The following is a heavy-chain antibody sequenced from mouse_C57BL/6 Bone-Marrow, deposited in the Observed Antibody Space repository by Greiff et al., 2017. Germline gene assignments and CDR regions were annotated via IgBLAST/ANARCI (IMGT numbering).Heavy chain of an antibody. CDR2: IDPSDSYT. V-gene: IGHV1-69*01. J-gene: IGHJ1*03. CDR1: GYTFTSYW. CDR3: AREARSYWYFDV. Sequence: VQLQQPGAELVMPGASVKLSCKASGYTFTSYWMHWVKQRPGQGLEWIGEIDPSDSYTNYNQKFKGKSTLTVDKSSSTAYMQLSSLTSEDSAVYYCAREARSYWYFDVWGTGTTVTGSS.